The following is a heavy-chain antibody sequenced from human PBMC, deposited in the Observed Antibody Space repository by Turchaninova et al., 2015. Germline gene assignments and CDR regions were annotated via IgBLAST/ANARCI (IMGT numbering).Heavy chain of an antibody. J-gene: IGHJ3*02. CDR3: ARQANYAFEI. V-gene: IGHV4-38-2*01. D-gene: IGHD5-24*01. Sequence: QVQLQESGPGLVKPSGTLSLTGAVSGYVIRRGYYWGWIRQPPVKGLEWIGIAYYGGNTYYNPSLKSRVTISGDTSKNQFSLNLTFVTAADTAVYYCARQANYAFEIWGQGTMVTVSS. CDR2: AYYGGNT. CDR1: GYVIRRGYY.